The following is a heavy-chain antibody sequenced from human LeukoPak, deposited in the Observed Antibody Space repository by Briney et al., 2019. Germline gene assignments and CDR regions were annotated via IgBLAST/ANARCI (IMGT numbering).Heavy chain of an antibody. CDR1: GYSITSSSW. J-gene: IGHJ4*02. V-gene: IGHV4-28*01. CDR3: ARKENVYYYFDY. D-gene: IGHD3-10*01. CDR2: IYHSGTT. Sequence: SETLSLTCAVSGYSITSSSWWGWIRQPPGKGLAWIGYIYHSGTTYYNPSLQSRVTMSVDTSKNQFSLKLSSVTAVDTAVYYCARKENVYYYFDYWGQGTLVTVSS.